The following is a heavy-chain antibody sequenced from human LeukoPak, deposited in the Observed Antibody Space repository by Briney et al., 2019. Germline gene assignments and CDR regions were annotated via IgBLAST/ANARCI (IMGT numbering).Heavy chain of an antibody. CDR1: GFTFSNYG. Sequence: GGSLRLSCAASGFTFSNYGMHWVRQAPDKGLEWVAVISYDGSNKYYADSVKGRFSISRDNSKNTLYLQMNSLRAEDTAVYYCAKESDSGSYYPHAYWGQGTLVTVSS. CDR2: ISYDGSNK. V-gene: IGHV3-30*18. D-gene: IGHD1-26*01. CDR3: AKESDSGSYYPHAY. J-gene: IGHJ4*02.